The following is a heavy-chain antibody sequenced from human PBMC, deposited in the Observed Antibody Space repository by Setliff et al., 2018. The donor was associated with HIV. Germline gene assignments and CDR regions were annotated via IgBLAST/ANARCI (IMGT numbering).Heavy chain of an antibody. CDR2: IWYDGSNK. V-gene: IGHV3-33*06. CDR3: AKDLVTTTGPDY. J-gene: IGHJ4*02. CDR1: GFTFSSYG. D-gene: IGHD1-1*01. Sequence: GGSLRLSCAASGFTFSSYGMHRVRQAPGKGLEWVAVIWYDGSNKYYADSVKGRFTISRDNSKNTLYLQMNSLRAEDTAVYYCAKDLVTTTGPDYWGQGTLVTVSS.